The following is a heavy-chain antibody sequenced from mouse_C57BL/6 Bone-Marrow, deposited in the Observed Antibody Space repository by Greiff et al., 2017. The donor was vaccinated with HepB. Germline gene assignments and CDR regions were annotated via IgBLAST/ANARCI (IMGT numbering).Heavy chain of an antibody. V-gene: IGHV1-15*01. CDR1: GYTFTDYE. Sequence: VKLMESGAELVRPGASVTLSCKASGYTFTDYEMHWVKQTPVHGLEWIGAIDPETGGTAYNQKFKGKAILTADKSSSTAYMELRSLTSEDSAVYYCTRRITTVVEDYFDYWGQGTTLTVSS. J-gene: IGHJ2*01. CDR2: IDPETGGT. CDR3: TRRITTVVEDYFDY. D-gene: IGHD1-1*01.